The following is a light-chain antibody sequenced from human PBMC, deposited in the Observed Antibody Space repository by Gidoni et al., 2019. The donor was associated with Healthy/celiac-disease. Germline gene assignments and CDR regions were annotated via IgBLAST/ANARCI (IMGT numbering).Light chain of an antibody. Sequence: IQMTQSPSSLSASVGDRVTITCRASQSISSYLNWYQQKPGKAPKLLIYAASSLQSGFPSRFSGSGSGTDFTLTISSLQPEDFATYYCQQSYSTPRTFGGXTKVEIK. J-gene: IGKJ4*01. CDR3: QQSYSTPRT. CDR2: AAS. CDR1: QSISSY. V-gene: IGKV1-39*01.